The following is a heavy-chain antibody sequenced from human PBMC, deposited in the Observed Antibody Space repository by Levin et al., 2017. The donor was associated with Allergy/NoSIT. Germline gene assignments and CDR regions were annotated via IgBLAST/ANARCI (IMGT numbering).Heavy chain of an antibody. D-gene: IGHD6-19*01. Sequence: PGGSLRLSCAASGFTFNDHFMQWVRQAPGKGLEWVGRIRNKAHGYITEYAASVEDRFSISRDDSKNSVYLQMNSLKTEDTARYYCTRVAVSHYYYTAIDVWGQGTAVTVSS. CDR2: IRNKAHGYIT. V-gene: IGHV3-72*01. CDR1: GFTFNDHF. J-gene: IGHJ6*02. CDR3: TRVAVSHYYYTAIDV.